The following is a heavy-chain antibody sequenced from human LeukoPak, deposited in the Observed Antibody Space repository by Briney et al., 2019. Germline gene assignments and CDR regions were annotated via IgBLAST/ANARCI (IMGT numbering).Heavy chain of an antibody. D-gene: IGHD3-3*01. J-gene: IGHJ6*03. CDR3: ARGQRAHVEWSYYMDV. CDR2: IKVDGSET. Sequence: GGSLRLSCAASGFTFSNYWMSWVRQVPGKGLEWLANIKVDGSETYYVDSLKGRFTISRDNAKNSVYLQMSSLRVEDTAVYYCARGQRAHVEWSYYMDVWGKGTTVTVFS. V-gene: IGHV3-7*01. CDR1: GFTFSNYW.